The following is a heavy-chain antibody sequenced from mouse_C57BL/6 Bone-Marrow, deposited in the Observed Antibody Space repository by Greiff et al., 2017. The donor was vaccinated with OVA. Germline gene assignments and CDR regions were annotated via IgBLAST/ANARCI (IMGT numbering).Heavy chain of an antibody. CDR3: TTYRY. CDR2: IDPENGDT. Sequence: VQLQQSGAELVRPGASVKLSCTASGFNIKDDYMHWVKERPEQGLEWIGWIDPENGDTEYASKFQGKATITAETSSKTVYLRLSSLTSEDTAVYYCTTYRYWGQGTTLTVSS. CDR1: GFNIKDDY. J-gene: IGHJ2*01. V-gene: IGHV14-4*01.